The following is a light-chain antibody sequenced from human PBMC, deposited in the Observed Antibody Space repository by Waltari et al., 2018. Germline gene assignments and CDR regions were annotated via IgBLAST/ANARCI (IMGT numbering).Light chain of an antibody. CDR1: SGDIGGYHF. V-gene: IGLV2-8*01. J-gene: IGLJ3*02. CDR3: CSYAGSNNVV. CDR2: EVT. Sequence: QSALTQPPPASGSPGQSVTISCTGTSGDIGGYHFFSWYQQHPGKAPKVVIYEVTKRPSGVPDRFSGSKSGNTASLTVSGLQSGDEADYYCCSYAGSNNVVFGGGTKLTVL.